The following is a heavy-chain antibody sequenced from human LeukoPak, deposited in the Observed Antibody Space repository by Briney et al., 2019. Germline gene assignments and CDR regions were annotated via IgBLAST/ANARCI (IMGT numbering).Heavy chain of an antibody. Sequence: GGSLRLSCAASGFTFSSSWMNWARQAPGKGLEWVANIKQDGSEKYYVDSVKGRFTISRDNAKNSLYLQMNTLRAEDTAVYYCASLDYWGQGTLVTVSS. J-gene: IGHJ4*02. CDR1: GFTFSSSW. CDR2: IKQDGSEK. V-gene: IGHV3-7*01. CDR3: ASLDY.